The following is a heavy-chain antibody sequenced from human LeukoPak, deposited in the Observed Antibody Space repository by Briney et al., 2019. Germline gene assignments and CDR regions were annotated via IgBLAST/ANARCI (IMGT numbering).Heavy chain of an antibody. CDR2: IRYDGSNK. CDR3: ASPIMITFGGSAFDI. CDR1: GFTFSSYG. V-gene: IGHV3-30*02. J-gene: IGHJ3*02. Sequence: GGSLRLSCAASGFTFSSYGMHWVRQAPGKGLEWVAFIRYDGSNKYYADPVKGRFTISRDNSKNTLYLQMNSLRAEDTAVYYCASPIMITFGGSAFDIWGQGTMVTVSS. D-gene: IGHD3-16*01.